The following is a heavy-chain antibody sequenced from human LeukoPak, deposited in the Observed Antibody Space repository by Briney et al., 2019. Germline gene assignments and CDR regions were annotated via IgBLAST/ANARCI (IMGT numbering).Heavy chain of an antibody. J-gene: IGHJ4*02. CDR3: TRTYSSSSIDD. D-gene: IGHD6-6*01. CDR2: IFYTGST. CDR1: GGSIRTYY. Sequence: SETLSLTCTVSGGSIRTYYWRWLRHPPGKGLEWLGYIFYTGSTNYTPPLKSRVTMSIDTSKNQFSLKLSSVTAADTAVYYCTRTYSSSSIDDWGQGALVTVSA. V-gene: IGHV4-59*01.